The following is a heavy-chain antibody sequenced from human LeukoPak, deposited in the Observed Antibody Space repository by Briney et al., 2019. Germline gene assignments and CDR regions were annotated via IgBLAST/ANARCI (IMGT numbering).Heavy chain of an antibody. V-gene: IGHV1-18*01. Sequence: GASVKVSCKASGYTFTSYGISWVRQAPGQGLEWMGWISAYNGNTNYAQKLQGRVTMTTDTSTSTAYMELRSLRSDNTAVYYCARMGYCSGGSCYGLYYAFDIWGQGTMVTVSS. D-gene: IGHD2-15*01. CDR3: ARMGYCSGGSCYGLYYAFDI. CDR1: GYTFTSYG. J-gene: IGHJ3*02. CDR2: ISAYNGNT.